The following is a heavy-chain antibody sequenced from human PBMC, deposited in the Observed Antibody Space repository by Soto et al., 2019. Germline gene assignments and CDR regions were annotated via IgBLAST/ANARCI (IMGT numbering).Heavy chain of an antibody. CDR3: ASPFYDYKHYYGMDV. D-gene: IGHD4-4*01. Sequence: SSETLSLTCAVYGGSFSGYYWSWIRQPPGKGLEWIGEINHSGSTNYNPSLKSRVTISVDTSKNQFSLKLSSVTAADTAVYYCASPFYDYKHYYGMDVWGQGTTVT. V-gene: IGHV4-34*01. J-gene: IGHJ6*02. CDR2: INHSGST. CDR1: GGSFSGYY.